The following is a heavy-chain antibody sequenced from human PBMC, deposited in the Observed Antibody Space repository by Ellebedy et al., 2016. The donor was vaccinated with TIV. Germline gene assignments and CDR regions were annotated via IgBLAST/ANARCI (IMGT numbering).Heavy chain of an antibody. CDR2: ISHDGSTK. CDR3: ARSQTVLWIYDAFDI. Sequence: GGSLRLXXAASQFTFSTHGMHWVRQAPGKGLEWLAVISHDGSTKDYADSMKGRLTVSRDNSKNTLYLQMNSLRDEDTAVYYCARSQTVLWIYDAFDIWGQGTTVTVSS. V-gene: IGHV3-30*03. CDR1: QFTFSTHG. D-gene: IGHD2-21*01. J-gene: IGHJ3*02.